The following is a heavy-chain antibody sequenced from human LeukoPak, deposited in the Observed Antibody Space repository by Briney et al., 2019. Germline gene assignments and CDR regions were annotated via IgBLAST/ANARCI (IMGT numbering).Heavy chain of an antibody. CDR3: TSRGYYYDSSGYYLRNY. Sequence: GGSLRLSCTASGFTFGDYAMSWVRQAPGKGLEWVGFIRSKAYGGTTEYAASVKGRFTISRDDSKSIAYLQMNSLKTEDTAVYYCTSRGYYYDSSGYYLRNYWGQGTLVTVSS. D-gene: IGHD3-22*01. J-gene: IGHJ4*02. V-gene: IGHV3-49*04. CDR2: IRSKAYGGTT. CDR1: GFTFGDYA.